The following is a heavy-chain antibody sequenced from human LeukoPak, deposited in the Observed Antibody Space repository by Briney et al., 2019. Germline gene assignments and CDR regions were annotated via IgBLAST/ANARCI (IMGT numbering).Heavy chain of an antibody. D-gene: IGHD3-22*01. CDR1: GYTFTGYY. CDR3: ARVNYYDSSGYLNPGDY. J-gene: IGHJ4*02. V-gene: IGHV1-2*02. Sequence: GASVKVSCKASGYTFTGYYMHWVRQAPGQGLEWMGWINPNSGGTNYAQKFQGRVTMTRDTSISTAYMELSRLRSDDTAVYYCARVNYYDSSGYLNPGDYWGQGTLVTVSP. CDR2: INPNSGGT.